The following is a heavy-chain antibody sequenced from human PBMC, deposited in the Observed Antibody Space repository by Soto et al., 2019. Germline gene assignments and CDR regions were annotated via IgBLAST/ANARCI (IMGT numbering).Heavy chain of an antibody. D-gene: IGHD3-16*01. Sequence: EVQLVESGGGLVQPGGSLRLFSAASGFTFSSYAMHWVRQAPGKGLEYVSAISSNGGGTYYAYSVKGRFTISRDNSKNTLYLQMGSLRAEDMAVYYCARQIGHYDYVWGSYAVDIWGQWTMVTVSS. CDR2: ISSNGGGT. J-gene: IGHJ3*02. CDR3: ARQIGHYDYVWGSYAVDI. CDR1: GFTFSSYA. V-gene: IGHV3-64*01.